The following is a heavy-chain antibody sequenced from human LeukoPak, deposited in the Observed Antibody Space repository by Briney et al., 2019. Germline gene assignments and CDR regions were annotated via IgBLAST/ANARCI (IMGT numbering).Heavy chain of an antibody. CDR3: ARVGVLWFEESTPYDY. J-gene: IGHJ4*02. Sequence: ASVKVSCKASGYTFTSYGISWVRQAPGQGLEWMGWISAYNGNTNYAQKLQGRVTMTTDTSTSTAYMELRSLRSDDTAVYYRARVGVLWFEESTPYDYWGQGTLVTVSS. D-gene: IGHD3-10*01. V-gene: IGHV1-18*01. CDR2: ISAYNGNT. CDR1: GYTFTSYG.